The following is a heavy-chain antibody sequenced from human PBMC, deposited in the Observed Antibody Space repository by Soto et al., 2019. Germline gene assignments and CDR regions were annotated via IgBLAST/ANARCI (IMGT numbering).Heavy chain of an antibody. Sequence: SVKVSFKASGGTFSSYAISWVRQAPGQGLEWMGGIIPIFGTANYAQKFQGRVTITADESTSTAYMELSSLRSEDTAVYYCARDHPERSSWYEETDAFDIWGQGTMVTVSS. J-gene: IGHJ3*02. CDR3: ARDHPERSSWYEETDAFDI. CDR1: GGTFSSYA. V-gene: IGHV1-69*13. D-gene: IGHD6-13*01. CDR2: IIPIFGTA.